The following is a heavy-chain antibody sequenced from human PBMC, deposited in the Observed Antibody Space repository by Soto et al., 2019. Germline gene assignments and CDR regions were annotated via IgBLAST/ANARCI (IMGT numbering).Heavy chain of an antibody. CDR2: MNPNSGST. CDR3: TRRGSSGWSYNWFDP. Sequence: GASVKVSCKASGYTFTSYDINWVRQATGQGLEWMGWMNPNSGSTGYAQKFQGRVTMTRNTSISTAYMELSSLRSEDTAVYYCTRRGSSGWSYNWFDPWGQGTLVTVSS. CDR1: GYTFTSYD. D-gene: IGHD6-19*01. J-gene: IGHJ5*02. V-gene: IGHV1-8*01.